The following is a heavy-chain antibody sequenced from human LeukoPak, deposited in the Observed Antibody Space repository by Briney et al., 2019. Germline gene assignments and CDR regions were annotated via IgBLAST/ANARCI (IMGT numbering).Heavy chain of an antibody. CDR3: ARRATNWGSFDY. D-gene: IGHD7-27*01. Sequence: SETLSLTCTVSRGSIRSYYWCWIRQPPGKGLEWIGSIYYSGSTYYGPSLKSRATISVDTSKNHFSLKLSSVTAADTAVYYCARRATNWGSFDYWGQGNPVTVSS. J-gene: IGHJ4*02. V-gene: IGHV4-39*02. CDR1: RGSIRSYY. CDR2: IYYSGST.